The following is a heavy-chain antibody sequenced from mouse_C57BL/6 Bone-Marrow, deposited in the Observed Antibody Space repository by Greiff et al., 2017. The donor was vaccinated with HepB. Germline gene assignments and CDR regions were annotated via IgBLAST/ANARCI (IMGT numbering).Heavy chain of an antibody. J-gene: IGHJ2*01. V-gene: IGHV1-63*01. CDR3: ARRSPYYYGSSYGY. Sequence: QVQLQQSGAELVRPGTSVKMSCKASGYTFTNYWIGWAKQRPGHGLEWIGDIYPGGGYTTYNEKFKGKATLTADKSSSTAYMQFSSLTSEDSAIYYCARRSPYYYGSSYGYWGQGTTLTVSS. D-gene: IGHD1-1*01. CDR1: GYTFTNYW. CDR2: IYPGGGYT.